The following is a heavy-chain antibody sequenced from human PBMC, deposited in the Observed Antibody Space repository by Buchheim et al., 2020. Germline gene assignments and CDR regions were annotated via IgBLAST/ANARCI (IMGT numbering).Heavy chain of an antibody. CDR2: IYTIWST. CDR3: ARGYYDSSGYYPSFDY. Sequence: QVQLQESGPGLVKPSQTLSLTCTVSGGSISSGSYYWSWIRQPAGKGLEWIGRIYTIWSTNYNPSLKSRVTISVDTSTNQFSLKLSSVTAADTAVYYCARGYYDSSGYYPSFDYWGQGTL. D-gene: IGHD3-22*01. CDR1: GGSISSGSYY. J-gene: IGHJ4*02. V-gene: IGHV4-61*02.